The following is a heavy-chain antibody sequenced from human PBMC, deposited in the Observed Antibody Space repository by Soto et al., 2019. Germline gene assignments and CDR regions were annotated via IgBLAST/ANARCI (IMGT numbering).Heavy chain of an antibody. Sequence: SETLSLTCSFSGDSIRDSSYGWGWIRQPPGKGLEWIGTIYYSGITYYNPSLKSRVTISVDKSKNQLSLKLNSVTAADTAVYYCARHASMSGWIDYWGQGTLVTVSS. D-gene: IGHD6-19*01. V-gene: IGHV4-39*01. CDR3: ARHASMSGWIDY. J-gene: IGHJ4*02. CDR1: GDSIRDSSYG. CDR2: IYYSGIT.